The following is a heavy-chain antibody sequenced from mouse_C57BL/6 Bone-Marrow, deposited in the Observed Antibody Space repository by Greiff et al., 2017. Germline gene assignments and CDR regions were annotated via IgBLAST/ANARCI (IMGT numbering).Heavy chain of an antibody. J-gene: IGHJ1*03. Sequence: EVMLVESGGGLVQPGGSMTLSCAASGFTFSDAWLDWVRQSPEKGLEWVAEIRNKANNHATYYAESVKGRFTISRDDSKSSVYLQMNSLRAEDTGIYYCTRNYYVPHWYFDVWGTGTTVTVSS. D-gene: IGHD1-1*01. CDR2: IRNKANNHAT. CDR1: GFTFSDAW. V-gene: IGHV6-6*01. CDR3: TRNYYVPHWYFDV.